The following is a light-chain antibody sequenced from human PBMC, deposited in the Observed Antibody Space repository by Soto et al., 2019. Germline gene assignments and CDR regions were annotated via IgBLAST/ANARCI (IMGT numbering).Light chain of an antibody. CDR3: SSYTSSNSVV. Sequence: QSALTQPASVSGSPGQSITISCTGTTSDVGGYNYVSWYQQHPGKAPKLMIYDVSHRPSGVSNRFSGSKSGTTASLTISGLQAEDGADYYCSSYTSSNSVVFGGGTKVTVL. J-gene: IGLJ2*01. CDR1: TSDVGGYNY. V-gene: IGLV2-14*01. CDR2: DVS.